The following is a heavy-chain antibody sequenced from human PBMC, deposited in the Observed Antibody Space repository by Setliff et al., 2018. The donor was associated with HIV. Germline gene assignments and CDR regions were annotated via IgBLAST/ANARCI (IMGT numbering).Heavy chain of an antibody. D-gene: IGHD1-26*01. Sequence: PSETLSLTCSVSGGSIRSGSYYWDWIRQPPGKGLEWIGSIDYSGNTHYNPSLKSRVTISVDTSKNQFSLKLSSVTAADTAVYYCATHGAQWGQGTLVTVSS. CDR3: ATHGAQ. CDR2: IDYSGNT. V-gene: IGHV4-39*01. J-gene: IGHJ4*02. CDR1: GGSIRSGSYY.